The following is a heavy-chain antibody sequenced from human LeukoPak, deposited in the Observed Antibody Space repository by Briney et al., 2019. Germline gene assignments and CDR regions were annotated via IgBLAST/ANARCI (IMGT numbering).Heavy chain of an antibody. CDR2: IRSKAYGGTT. Sequence: GGSLRLSCTASGFTFGDYAMSWVRQAPGKGLEWVGFIRSKAYGGTTEYAASVKGRFTISRDDSKSIAYLQMNSLKTEDTAVYYCTRDPTYDFWSGYYTDYYYYYMDVWGKGTTVTVSS. CDR1: GFTFGDYA. V-gene: IGHV3-49*04. CDR3: TRDPTYDFWSGYYTDYYYYYMDV. J-gene: IGHJ6*03. D-gene: IGHD3-3*01.